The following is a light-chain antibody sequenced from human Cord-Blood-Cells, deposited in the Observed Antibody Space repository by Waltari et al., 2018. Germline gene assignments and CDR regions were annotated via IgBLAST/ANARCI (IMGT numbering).Light chain of an antibody. CDR1: QSVSSY. J-gene: IGKJ2*01. V-gene: IGKV3-11*01. Sequence: EIVLTQSPSTLSLSPGERATLSCRATQSVSSYLACYQQKHGQAPRLLIYAASKRATGIPARFSGSGSGTYFTLTISSLEPEDFAVYYCQQRSNWMYTFGQGTKLEIK. CDR3: QQRSNWMYT. CDR2: AAS.